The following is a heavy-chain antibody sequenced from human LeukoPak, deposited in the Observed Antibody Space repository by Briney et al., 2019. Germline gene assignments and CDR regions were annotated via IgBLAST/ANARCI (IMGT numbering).Heavy chain of an antibody. CDR1: GFTFSSYA. CDR2: ISGSGGST. Sequence: GGSLRLSCAASGFTFSSYAMSWVRQAPGKGLEWVSAISGSGGSTYYADSVKGRFTISRDNSKNTLYLQMNSLRAEDTAVYYCARDPVVATIYRAFDIWGQGTMVTVSS. D-gene: IGHD5-12*01. J-gene: IGHJ3*02. CDR3: ARDPVVATIYRAFDI. V-gene: IGHV3-23*01.